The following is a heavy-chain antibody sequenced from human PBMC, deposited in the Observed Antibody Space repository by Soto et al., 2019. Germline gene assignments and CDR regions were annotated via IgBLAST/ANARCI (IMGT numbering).Heavy chain of an antibody. CDR3: ARQPGHYSPLGYLDS. CDR2: IFPGNSDP. J-gene: IGHJ4*02. V-gene: IGHV5-51*01. Sequence: PGESLKISCNGSGFSFTNYWIGWVRQMPGKGLEWMGIIFPGNSDPRYGPSFQGQVTISVDKSVNTAYLQWTSLEASDTAMYFCARQPGHYSPLGYLDSWGQGTLVTVSS. D-gene: IGHD2-15*01. CDR1: GFSFTNYW.